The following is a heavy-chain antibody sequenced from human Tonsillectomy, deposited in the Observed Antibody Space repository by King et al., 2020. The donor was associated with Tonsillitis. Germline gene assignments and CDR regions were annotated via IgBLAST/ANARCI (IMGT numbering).Heavy chain of an antibody. Sequence: VQLVESGAEVKKPGESLKISCKGSGYSFTSYWIGWVRQMPGKGLEWMGIIYPGDSDTRYSPSFQGQVTISADKSISTAYLQWSSLKASDTAMYYCAAGGQTYYYDSSGYYYGGGGQGTLVTVSS. J-gene: IGHJ4*02. V-gene: IGHV5-51*01. CDR1: GYSFTSYW. CDR2: IYPGDSDT. CDR3: AAGGQTYYYDSSGYYYGG. D-gene: IGHD3-22*01.